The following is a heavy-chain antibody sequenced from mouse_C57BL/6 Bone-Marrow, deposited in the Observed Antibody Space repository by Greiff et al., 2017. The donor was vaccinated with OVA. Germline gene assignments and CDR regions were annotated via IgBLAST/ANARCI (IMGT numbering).Heavy chain of an antibody. V-gene: IGHV1-81*01. D-gene: IGHD3-3*01. CDR2: IYPRSGNT. Sequence: QVQLQQSGAELARPGASMKLSCKASGYTFTSYGISWVKQRPGQGLEWIGEIYPRSGNTYYNEKFKGKATLTADKSSSTAYMELRSLTSEDSAVYFCAREGGTGYWYIDVWGTGTPVTVSS. CDR3: AREGGTGYWYIDV. CDR1: GYTFTSYG. J-gene: IGHJ1*03.